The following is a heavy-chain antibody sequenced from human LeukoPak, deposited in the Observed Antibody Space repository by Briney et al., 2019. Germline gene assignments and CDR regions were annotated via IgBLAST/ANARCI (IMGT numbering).Heavy chain of an antibody. V-gene: IGHV3-48*03. J-gene: IGHJ4*02. Sequence: PGGSLRLSCAASGFTCSSYEMNWVRQAPGKGLEWVSYISSSGSTIYYADSVKGRFTISRDNAKNSLYLQMNSLRAEDTAVYYCARDLRGNDYVWGSYRYIDYWGQGTLVTVSS. CDR1: GFTCSSYE. CDR2: ISSSGSTI. CDR3: ARDLRGNDYVWGSYRYIDY. D-gene: IGHD3-16*02.